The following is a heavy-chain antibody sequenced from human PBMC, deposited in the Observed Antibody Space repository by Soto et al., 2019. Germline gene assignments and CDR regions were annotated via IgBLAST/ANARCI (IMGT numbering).Heavy chain of an antibody. CDR1: GASFSGFY. V-gene: IGHV4-34*01. CDR2: INHSGGT. CDR3: AKHLGLCGDGGCYRGFAY. D-gene: IGHD2-15*01. Sequence: QVQLQQWGAGLLQPSETLSLTCAVSGASFSGFYWSWVRQPPGTGLERIGEINHSGGTSYNPSLKSRVTMSVDTSRNQFSMRLTSVTAADTAVYYCAKHLGLCGDGGCYRGFAYSGHGTLVTVSS. J-gene: IGHJ4*01.